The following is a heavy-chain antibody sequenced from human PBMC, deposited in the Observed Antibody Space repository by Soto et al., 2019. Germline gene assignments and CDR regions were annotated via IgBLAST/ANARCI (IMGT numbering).Heavy chain of an antibody. CDR1: GFTFSSYA. CDR3: AKNNGVFHGYYYYYGMDV. D-gene: IGHD2-8*01. V-gene: IGHV3-30-3*02. J-gene: IGHJ6*02. Sequence: GGSLRLSCAASGFTFSSYAMHWVRQAPGKGLERVAVISYDGSNKYYADSVKGRFTSSRDNSKNTLYLQMNSLRAEDTAVYYCAKNNGVFHGYYYYYGMDVWGQGTTVTVSS. CDR2: ISYDGSNK.